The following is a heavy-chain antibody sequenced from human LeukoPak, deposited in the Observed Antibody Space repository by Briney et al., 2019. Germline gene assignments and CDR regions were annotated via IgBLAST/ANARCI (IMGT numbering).Heavy chain of an antibody. V-gene: IGHV3-48*03. Sequence: GGSLRLSCAASGFTFSSYAMNWVRQAPGKGLEWISYIRSSGSPIYYADSVKGRFTISRDNSKNTLSLQMNSLRAEDTAVYYCAKINPTYGDFDYWGQGTLVTVSS. J-gene: IGHJ4*02. CDR3: AKINPTYGDFDY. D-gene: IGHD4-17*01. CDR1: GFTFSSYA. CDR2: IRSSGSPI.